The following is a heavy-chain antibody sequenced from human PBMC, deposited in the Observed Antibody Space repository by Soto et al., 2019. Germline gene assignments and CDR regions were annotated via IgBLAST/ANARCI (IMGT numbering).Heavy chain of an antibody. Sequence: GGSLRLSCAASGFYPMTWVRQAPGTGLEWVSTIDHSGTNTHYADSVKGRFTISRDSSRNTVHLQMNSLRAADTALYYCVAWASAHFDYWGQGTPVTVSS. CDR1: GFYP. CDR2: IDHSGTNT. V-gene: IGHV3-23*05. J-gene: IGHJ4*02. CDR3: VAWASAHFDY. D-gene: IGHD3-16*01.